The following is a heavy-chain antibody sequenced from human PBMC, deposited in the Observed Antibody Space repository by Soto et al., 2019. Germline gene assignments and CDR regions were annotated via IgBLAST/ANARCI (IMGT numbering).Heavy chain of an antibody. CDR2: ISCSGGIT. CDR1: GFTFSSYA. V-gene: IGHV3-23*01. D-gene: IGHD3-16*02. J-gene: IGHJ4*02. Sequence: EVQLLESGGGLVQPGGSLRLSCAASGFTFSSYAMSWVRQAPGKGLEWFSAISCSGGITYYADSGKGSFTISRDNSKITLYLQMNSLRAEGTAVYYCAQGPRAGFIDYWGQGTLVTVSS. CDR3: AQGPRAGFIDY.